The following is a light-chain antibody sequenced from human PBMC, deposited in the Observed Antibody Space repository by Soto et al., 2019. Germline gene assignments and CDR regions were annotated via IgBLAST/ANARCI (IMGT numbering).Light chain of an antibody. Sequence: EIVITQSPTTLSVSPGERATLSCRASQSVSTYLAWYQQKPGQAPRLLIYDAYNRATGIPARFSGSGSGTDFTLTISRLEPEDFAVYYCQQYNSWPSITFGQGTRLEI. CDR1: QSVSTY. V-gene: IGKV3D-15*01. CDR2: DAY. J-gene: IGKJ5*01. CDR3: QQYNSWPSIT.